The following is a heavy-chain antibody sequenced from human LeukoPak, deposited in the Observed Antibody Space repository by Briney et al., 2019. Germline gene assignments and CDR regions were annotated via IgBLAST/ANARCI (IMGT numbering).Heavy chain of an antibody. Sequence: SETLSLTCAVYGGSFSDYYWSWIRQPPGKGLEWIGEINHSGTTKYSPSLKSRVSISVDTSKNQFSLKLNSVTAADAAMYYCASHYSSGSYRYTGSFDSWGQGMLVNVSS. J-gene: IGHJ4*02. V-gene: IGHV4-34*01. CDR2: INHSGTT. D-gene: IGHD3-16*02. CDR3: ASHYSSGSYRYTGSFDS. CDR1: GGSFSDYY.